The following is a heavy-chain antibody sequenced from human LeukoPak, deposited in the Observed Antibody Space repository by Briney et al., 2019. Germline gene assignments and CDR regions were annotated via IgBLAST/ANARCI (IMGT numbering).Heavy chain of an antibody. CDR1: GYTFTSYG. CDR2: ISAYNGNT. CDR3: ARDSSGWYRWFDP. Sequence: GASVKVSCKASGYTFTSYGIIWVRQAPGQGLEWMGWISAYNGNTNYAQKLQGRVTMTTDTSTSTAHMELRSLRSDDTAVYYCARDSSGWYRWFDPWGQGTLVTVSS. J-gene: IGHJ5*02. D-gene: IGHD6-19*01. V-gene: IGHV1-18*01.